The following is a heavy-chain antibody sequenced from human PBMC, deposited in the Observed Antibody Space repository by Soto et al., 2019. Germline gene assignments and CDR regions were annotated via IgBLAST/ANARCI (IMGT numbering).Heavy chain of an antibody. CDR3: ARAGVGFDAGYGAFDY. J-gene: IGHJ4*02. Sequence: GGSLRLSCAVSGFTFGGYYMNWIRQSPGKGLEWISYITSSGSIVRYADSVKGRFTISRDNANRYLYLQLNSLRVEDTAVYYCARAGVGFDAGYGAFDYWGQGTQVTVSS. D-gene: IGHD3-9*01. CDR1: GFTFGGYY. V-gene: IGHV3-11*01. CDR2: ITSSGSIV.